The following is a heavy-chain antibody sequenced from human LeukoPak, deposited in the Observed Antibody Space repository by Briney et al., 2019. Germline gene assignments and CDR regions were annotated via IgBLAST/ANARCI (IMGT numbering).Heavy chain of an antibody. Sequence: SGGSLRLSCAASGFTFSSNGMVWASQDPGKGLEWQAVISYDGINKYYADSVNARFTISRDNSKNTLYLQMNSVRAEETAVYYCSESILDTDWGVFDYWGQGSLDTVSS. CDR2: ISYDGINK. CDR1: GFTFSSNG. V-gene: IGHV3-30*18. CDR3: SESILDTDWGVFDY. J-gene: IGHJ4*02. D-gene: IGHD3-3*01.